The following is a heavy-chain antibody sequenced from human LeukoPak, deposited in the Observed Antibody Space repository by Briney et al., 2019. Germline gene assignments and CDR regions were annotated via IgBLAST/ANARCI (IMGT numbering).Heavy chain of an antibody. CDR3: ARGGPYGDYAFDY. Sequence: SETLSLTCAVYGGSFSGYYWSWIRQPPGKGLEWIGEINHSGSTNYNPSLKSRVAISVDTSKNQFSLKLSSVTAADTAVYYCARGGPYGDYAFDYWGQGTLVTVSS. D-gene: IGHD4-17*01. V-gene: IGHV4-34*01. CDR2: INHSGST. J-gene: IGHJ4*02. CDR1: GGSFSGYY.